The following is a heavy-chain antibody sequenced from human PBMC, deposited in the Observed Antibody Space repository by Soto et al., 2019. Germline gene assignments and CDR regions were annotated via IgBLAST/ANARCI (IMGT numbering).Heavy chain of an antibody. CDR3: ASPGFLSSWYYMYV. D-gene: IGHD6-13*01. CDR1: GGSISSYY. J-gene: IGHJ6*03. Sequence: SETLSLTCTVSGGSISSYYWSWIRQPPGKGLEWIAYIYYSGSTIYNPSLKSRVTISVDTSKNQFSLKLSSVTAADTAVYYCASPGFLSSWYYMYVWGEGTTVTFSS. V-gene: IGHV4-59*08. CDR2: IYYSGST.